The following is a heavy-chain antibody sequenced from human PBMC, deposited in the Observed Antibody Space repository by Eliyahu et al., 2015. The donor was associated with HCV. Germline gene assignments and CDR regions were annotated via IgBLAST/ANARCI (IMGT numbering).Heavy chain of an antibody. D-gene: IGHD3-10*01. J-gene: IGHJ6*03. V-gene: IGHV2-26*01. CDR2: IFANDAK. CDR1: GFSLNNRLG. Sequence: QVTLKESGPVLVKPTETLTLTCTVSGFSLNNRLGVSWSRQPPPGTAVWRLAHIFANDAKPYSTSLRSRLTISKDTSRSQVVLTMTNVDPVDTATYYCARVSTELLLWNWWYYLDVWGKGTTVTVSS. CDR3: ARVSTELLLWNWWYYLDV.